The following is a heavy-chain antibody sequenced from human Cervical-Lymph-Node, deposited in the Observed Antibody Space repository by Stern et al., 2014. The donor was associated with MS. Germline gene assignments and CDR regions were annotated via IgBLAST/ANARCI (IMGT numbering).Heavy chain of an antibody. CDR1: GFNFTIYY. Sequence: QVQLVESGAEVKKPGTSVKVSCQASGFNFTIYYFHWVRQAPGQGLEWMGIITPIGGLTRSAQNFQGRLSMTRDTSTSTFYMELSSLTPEDTAMYYCAGNNKLLKNAFDIWGQGTMVTVS. CDR2: ITPIGGLT. V-gene: IGHV1-46*01. D-gene: IGHD4-23*01. CDR3: AGNNKLLKNAFDI. J-gene: IGHJ3*02.